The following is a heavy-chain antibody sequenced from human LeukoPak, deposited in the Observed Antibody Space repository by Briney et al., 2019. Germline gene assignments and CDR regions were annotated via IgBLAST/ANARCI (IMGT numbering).Heavy chain of an antibody. CDR3: ARGGVAAKYYFDS. CDR1: GVSISPLY. CDR2: IYYSGTT. Sequence: SETLSRTCTVSGVSISPLYWSWIGHPPGKGLEFIGYIYYSGTTNYNPSLKSRVTLSVDTSKNQFSLKLSSVTAADTAVYYCARGGVAAKYYFDSWGQGTLVTVSS. V-gene: IGHV4-59*11. J-gene: IGHJ4*02. D-gene: IGHD3-10*01.